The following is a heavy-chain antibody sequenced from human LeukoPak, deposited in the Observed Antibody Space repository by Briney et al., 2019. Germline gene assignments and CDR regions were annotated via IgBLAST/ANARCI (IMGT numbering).Heavy chain of an antibody. J-gene: IGHJ4*02. V-gene: IGHV1-69*13. D-gene: IGHD2-8*02. CDR2: ITPIFGTP. CDR1: GGTFSSYA. CDR3: ARAESHIVLGGYFDY. Sequence: SVKVSCKASGGTFSSYAISWVRQAPGHGLELVGAITPIFGTPNYVEKFQGRVTISADESTSTAYMELSRLRSDDTAVYYCARAESHIVLGGYFDYWGQGTLVTVSS.